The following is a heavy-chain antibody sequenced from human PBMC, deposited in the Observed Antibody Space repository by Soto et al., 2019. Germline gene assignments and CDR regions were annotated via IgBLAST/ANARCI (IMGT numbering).Heavy chain of an antibody. J-gene: IGHJ6*01. CDR2: IWYDGSNK. V-gene: IGHV3-33*01. CDR3: ARDGNDYGDYGSIPYY. D-gene: IGHD4-17*01. CDR1: RCKVSRSG. Sequence: CRCKVSRSGWHRDHQKTGKVLAWVAVIWYDGSNKHYADSVKGRFSIARDNSKNTLYLQMDSLRAEDTAVYYCARDGNDYGDYGSIPYY.